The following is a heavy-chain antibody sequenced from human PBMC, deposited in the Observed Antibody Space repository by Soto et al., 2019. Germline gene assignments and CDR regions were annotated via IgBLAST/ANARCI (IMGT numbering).Heavy chain of an antibody. CDR1: GSTITSSA. J-gene: IGHJ5*02. Sequence: KVSCKASGSTITSSAVQWVRQARGQRLEWIGWIVVGSGNTNYAQKFQERVTITRGMSTSTAYMELSSLRSEDTAVYYGAADHLRGTAGALGIDSFVLWGQETRVTV. D-gene: IGHD6-19*01. CDR3: AADHLRGTAGALGIDSFVL. V-gene: IGHV1-58*01. CDR2: IVVGSGNT.